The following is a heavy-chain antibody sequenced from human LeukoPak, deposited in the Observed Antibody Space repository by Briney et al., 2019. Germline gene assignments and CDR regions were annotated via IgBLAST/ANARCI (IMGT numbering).Heavy chain of an antibody. CDR1: GYTFTGYY. D-gene: IGHD3-9*01. CDR2: INPNSGGT. V-gene: IGHV1-2*02. Sequence: GASVKVSCKASGYTFTGYYMHWVRQAPGQGLEWMGWINPNSGGTNYAQKFQGRVTMTRDTSISTAYMELSRLRSDDTAVYYCATPVGLRYFDWLSQSDAFDIWGQGTMVTVSS. J-gene: IGHJ3*02. CDR3: ATPVGLRYFDWLSQSDAFDI.